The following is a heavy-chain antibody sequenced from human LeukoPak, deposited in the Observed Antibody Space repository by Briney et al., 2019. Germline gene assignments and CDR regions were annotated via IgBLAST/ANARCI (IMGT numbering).Heavy chain of an antibody. CDR2: IYYSGST. J-gene: IGHJ4*02. V-gene: IGHV4-39*01. CDR3: ARPHSYSDYYFDY. CDR1: GGSISSICYY. Sequence: SETLSLTCTVSGGSISSICYYWGWIRQPPGKGLEWIGFIYYSGSTYYNPSLKSRVTIFVDTSKNQFSLKLTSVTAADTAVYYCARPHSYSDYYFDYWGQGTLVTVSS. D-gene: IGHD2-15*01.